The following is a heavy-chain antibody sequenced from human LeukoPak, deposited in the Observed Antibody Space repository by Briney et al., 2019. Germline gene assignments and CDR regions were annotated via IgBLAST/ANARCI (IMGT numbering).Heavy chain of an antibody. D-gene: IGHD1-26*01. Sequence: GGSLRLSCAATGFTFTNYRMHWVRQAPGKGLEWVSHISSSSDTIYYADSVKGRFTISRDNAKNSLFLQMSSLRAEDTAVYYCASGMRVGPNIWGQGTLVTVSS. CDR3: ASGMRVGPNI. J-gene: IGHJ4*02. CDR1: GFTFTNYR. V-gene: IGHV3-48*04. CDR2: ISSSSDTI.